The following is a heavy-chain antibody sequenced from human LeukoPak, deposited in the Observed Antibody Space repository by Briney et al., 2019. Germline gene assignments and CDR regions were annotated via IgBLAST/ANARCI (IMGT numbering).Heavy chain of an antibody. Sequence: PGRSLRLSCAASGFTFSSYGMHWVRQAPGKGLEGVAVISYDGSNKYYADSVKGRFTISRDNSKNTLYLQMNSLRAEDTAVYYCAKDTLTMVRGNVDYWGQGTLVTVSS. V-gene: IGHV3-30*18. D-gene: IGHD3-10*01. CDR3: AKDTLTMVRGNVDY. CDR1: GFTFSSYG. J-gene: IGHJ4*02. CDR2: ISYDGSNK.